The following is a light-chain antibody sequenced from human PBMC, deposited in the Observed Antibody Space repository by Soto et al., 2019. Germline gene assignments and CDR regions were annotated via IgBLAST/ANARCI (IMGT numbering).Light chain of an antibody. CDR3: TSYPRNSTLV. J-gene: IGLJ3*02. Sequence: QSALTQPASVSGSPGRSITISCTGTTSDVGGYNYVSWYQQHPGKAPKLLTFDVTDRPSGVSDRFSGSKSGNTASLTITGVQAEDEADYYCTSYPRNSTLVFGGGTKLTVL. CDR1: TSDVGGYNY. CDR2: DVT. V-gene: IGLV2-14*03.